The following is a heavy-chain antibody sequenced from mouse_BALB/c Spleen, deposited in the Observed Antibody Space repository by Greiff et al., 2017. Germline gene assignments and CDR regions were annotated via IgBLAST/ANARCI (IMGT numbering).Heavy chain of an antibody. CDR2: IYPSDSYT. J-gene: IGHJ4*01. Sequence: QVQLKQPGAELVRPGASVKLSCKASGYTFTSYWINWVKQRPGQGLEWIGNIYPSDSYTNYNQKFKDKATLTVDKSSSTAYMQLSSPTSEDSAVYYCTRSGYYGSSYYAMDYWGQGTSVTVSS. D-gene: IGHD1-1*01. CDR1: GYTFTSYW. V-gene: IGHV1-69*02. CDR3: TRSGYYGSSYYAMDY.